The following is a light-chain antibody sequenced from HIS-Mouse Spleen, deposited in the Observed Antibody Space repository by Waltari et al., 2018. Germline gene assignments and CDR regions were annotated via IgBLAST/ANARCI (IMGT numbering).Light chain of an antibody. CDR2: EDN. CDR3: QSYDSSNWV. V-gene: IGLV6-57*02. Sequence: NFMLTQPHSVSESPRKTVTIPCTGSSGSISSNYVQWYQQRPGSAPTTVIYEDNQRPSGVPDRFSGSIDSSSNSASLTISGLKTEDEADYYCQSYDSSNWVFGGGTKLTVL. J-gene: IGLJ3*02. CDR1: SGSISSNY.